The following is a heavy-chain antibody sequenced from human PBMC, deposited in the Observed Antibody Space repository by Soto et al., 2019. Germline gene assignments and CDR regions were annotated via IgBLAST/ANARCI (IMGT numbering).Heavy chain of an antibody. J-gene: IGHJ3*02. CDR1: GFTFSSYG. CDR3: ARDEGPQAFDI. CDR2: IWYDGSNK. V-gene: IGHV3-33*01. Sequence: AGGSLRLSCAASGFTFSSYGMHWVRQAPGKGLEWVAVIWYDGSNKYYADSVKGRFTISRDNSKNTLYLQMNSLRAEDTAVYYCARDEGPQAFDIWGQGTMVTVSS.